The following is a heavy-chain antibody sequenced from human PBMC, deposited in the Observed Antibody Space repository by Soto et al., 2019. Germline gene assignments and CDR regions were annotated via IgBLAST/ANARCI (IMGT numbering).Heavy chain of an antibody. V-gene: IGHV4-59*01. CDR2: IYYSGST. J-gene: IGHJ5*02. D-gene: IGHD6-25*01. CDR3: ARPHGGSSGWDNWFDP. Sequence: SETLSLTCTVSGGSISSYYWSWIRQPPGKGLEWIGYIYYSGSTNYNPSLKSRVTISVDTSKNQFSLKLSSVTAADTAVYYCARPHGGSSGWDNWFDPWGQGTLVTSPQ. CDR1: GGSISSYY.